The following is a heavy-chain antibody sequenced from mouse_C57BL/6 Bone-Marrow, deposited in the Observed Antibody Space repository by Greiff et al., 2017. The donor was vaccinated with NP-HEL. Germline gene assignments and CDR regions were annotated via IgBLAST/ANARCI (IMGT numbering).Heavy chain of an antibody. CDR1: GFNIKDYY. CDR3: TREELRSYPHWYFGV. D-gene: IGHD2-12*01. Sequence: EVHLVESGAELVRPGASVKLSCTASGFNIKDYYMHWVKQRPEQGLEWIGRIDPEDGDTEYAPKFQGKATMTADTSSNTAYLQLSSLTSEDTAVYYCTREELRSYPHWYFGVWGTGTTVTVSS. CDR2: IDPEDGDT. J-gene: IGHJ1*03. V-gene: IGHV14-1*01.